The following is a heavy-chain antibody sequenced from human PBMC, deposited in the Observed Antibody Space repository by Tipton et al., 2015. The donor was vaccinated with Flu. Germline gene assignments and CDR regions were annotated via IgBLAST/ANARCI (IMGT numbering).Heavy chain of an antibody. CDR1: GYSISSGYY. V-gene: IGHV4-38-2*01. Sequence: TLSLTCAVSGYSISSGYYWAWIRQPPGGGLEWIGSISHSGSADYNPSLKSRVTISRDTSKNQFSLNLSSVTAADTAVYYCTRHNTNGGIVVADFDSWGRGTLVTVSS. CDR2: ISHSGSA. CDR3: TRHNTNGGIVVADFDS. D-gene: IGHD3-16*02. J-gene: IGHJ5*01.